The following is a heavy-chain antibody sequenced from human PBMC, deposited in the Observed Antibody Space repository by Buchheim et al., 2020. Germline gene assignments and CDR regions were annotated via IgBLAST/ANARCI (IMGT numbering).Heavy chain of an antibody. CDR1: GGSISSGGYY. V-gene: IGHV4-31*03. CDR2: IYYSGST. Sequence: QVQLQESGPGLVKPSQTLSLTCTVSGGSISSGGYYWSWIRQHPGKGLEWIGYIYYSGSTYYNPSLKSRVTISVDTSKNQFSLKLSSVTAADTAVYYCAAERRAGRRSSSSLPRYGMDVWGQGTT. D-gene: IGHD6-6*01. J-gene: IGHJ6*02. CDR3: AAERRAGRRSSSSLPRYGMDV.